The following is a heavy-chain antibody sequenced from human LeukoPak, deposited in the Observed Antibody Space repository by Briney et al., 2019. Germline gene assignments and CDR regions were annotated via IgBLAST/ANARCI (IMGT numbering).Heavy chain of an antibody. V-gene: IGHV1-2*02. CDR3: ARNRLGPTLLVY. D-gene: IGHD1-26*01. J-gene: IGHJ4*02. CDR1: GYTLTGYY. Sequence: SVKVSCKASGYTLTGYYMHWVRQAPGQGLEWMGWINPNSGGTNYAQKFQGRVTMTRDTSISTAYMELSRLRSDDTAVYFCARNRLGPTLLVYWGQGALGTVSS. CDR2: INPNSGGT.